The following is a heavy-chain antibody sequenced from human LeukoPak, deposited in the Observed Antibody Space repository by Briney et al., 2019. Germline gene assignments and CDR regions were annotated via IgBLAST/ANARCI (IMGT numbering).Heavy chain of an antibody. CDR1: GGTFSSYA. V-gene: IGHV1-69*05. J-gene: IGHJ4*02. CDR2: IIPIFGTA. Sequence: ASVKVSCKASGGTFSSYAISWVRQAPGQGLEWMGGIIPIFGTANYAQKFQGRVTITTDASTSTAYLELRSLTSDDTAIYYCARGLGYCSGGTCPNDYWGQGTLVTVSS. CDR3: ARGLGYCSGGTCPNDY. D-gene: IGHD2-15*01.